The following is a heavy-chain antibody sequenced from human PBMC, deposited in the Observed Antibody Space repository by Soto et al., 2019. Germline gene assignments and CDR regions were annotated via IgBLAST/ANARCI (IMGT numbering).Heavy chain of an antibody. D-gene: IGHD5-18*01. Sequence: TSETLSLTCAVSGGSISSGGYSWSWIRQPPGKGLEWIGYIYHSGSTYYNPSLKSRVTISVDRSKNQFSLKLSSVTAADTAVYYCARSRGYSYGFVFLYWGQGTLVTVSS. CDR2: IYHSGST. J-gene: IGHJ4*02. V-gene: IGHV4-30-2*01. CDR1: GGSISSGGYS. CDR3: ARSRGYSYGFVFLY.